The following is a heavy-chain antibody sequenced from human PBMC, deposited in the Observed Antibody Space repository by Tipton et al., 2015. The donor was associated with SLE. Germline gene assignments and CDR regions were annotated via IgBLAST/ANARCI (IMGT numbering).Heavy chain of an antibody. J-gene: IGHJ3*02. V-gene: IGHV5-10-1*01. CDR2: IDPSGSYT. CDR1: GYNLTSYW. Sequence: QLVQSGAEVKKPGESLRISCKGSGYNLTSYWITWVRQMPGKGLEWMGRIDPSGSYTNYSPSFQGHVTISADKSISTAYLQWSSLKASDTAIYYCAADCSSTSCYSNAFDIWGQGTMVTVSS. CDR3: AADCSSTSCYSNAFDI. D-gene: IGHD2-2*01.